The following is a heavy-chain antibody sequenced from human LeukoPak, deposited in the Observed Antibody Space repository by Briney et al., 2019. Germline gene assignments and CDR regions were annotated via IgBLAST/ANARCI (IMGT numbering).Heavy chain of an antibody. CDR3: ARDTYYYDSSGYYLEN. CDR2: IIPILGIA. J-gene: IGHJ4*02. V-gene: IGHV1-69*04. CDR1: GGTFSSYA. Sequence: ASVKVSCKASGGTFSSYAISWVRQAPGQGLEWMGRIIPILGIANYAQKFQGRVTITADKSTSTAYMELSSLRSEDTAVYYCARDTYYYDSSGYYLENWGQGTLVTVPS. D-gene: IGHD3-22*01.